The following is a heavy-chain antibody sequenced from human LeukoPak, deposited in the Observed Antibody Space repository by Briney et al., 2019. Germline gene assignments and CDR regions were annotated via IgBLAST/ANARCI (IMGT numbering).Heavy chain of an antibody. Sequence: SGGSLRLSCAASGFTFSSYAMSWVRQAPGKGLEWVSAISGSGGSTYYADSVKGRFTISRDNSKNTLYLQMNSLRAEDTAVYYCARGQGWNPEAVTNAFDIWGQGTMVTVSS. CDR3: ARGQGWNPEAVTNAFDI. CDR2: ISGSGGST. J-gene: IGHJ3*02. V-gene: IGHV3-23*01. CDR1: GFTFSSYA. D-gene: IGHD1-1*01.